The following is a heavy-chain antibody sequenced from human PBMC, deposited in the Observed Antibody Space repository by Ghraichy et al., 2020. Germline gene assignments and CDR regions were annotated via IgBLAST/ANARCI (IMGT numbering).Heavy chain of an antibody. J-gene: IGHJ4*02. CDR2: ISSEGRTA. V-gene: IGHV3-30*18. CDR3: VKEGQGPTYAFDY. Sequence: GGSLRLSCEASGFTFSNYGMHWVRQAPGNGPEWVAIISSEGRTAYYADSVRGRFTISRDNSKNTVYLQMNSLRAEDTAIYYCVKEGQGPTYAFDYWGQGTLVIVSS. CDR1: GFTFSNYG.